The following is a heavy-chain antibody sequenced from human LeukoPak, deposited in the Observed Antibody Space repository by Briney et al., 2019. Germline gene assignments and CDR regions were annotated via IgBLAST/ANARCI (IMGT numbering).Heavy chain of an antibody. Sequence: PGGSLRLSCAASGFTFSSYGMHWVRQAPGKGLEWVAFIRYDGSNKYYADSVKGRFTISRDNSKNTLYLQMNSLRVEDTAVYYCARDNRGFNPDYYYYYGMDVWGQGTTVTVSS. J-gene: IGHJ6*02. CDR3: ARDNRGFNPDYYYYYGMDV. CDR2: IRYDGSNK. CDR1: GFTFSSYG. V-gene: IGHV3-30*02.